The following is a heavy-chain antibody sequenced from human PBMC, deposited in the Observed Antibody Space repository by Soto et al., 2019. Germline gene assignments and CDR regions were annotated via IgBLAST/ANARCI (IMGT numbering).Heavy chain of an antibody. V-gene: IGHV1-69*06. D-gene: IGHD1-26*01. CDR3: ATSPGRGGSNLFDY. CDR1: GGTFSSYA. J-gene: IGHJ4*02. Sequence: QVQLVQSGAEVKKPGSSVKVSCKASGGTFSSYAISWVRQAPGQGLEWMGGIIPIFGTANYAQKFQGRVTITADKSASTAYMELSSLRSEDTAVYYCATSPGRGGSNLFDYWGQGTLVTVSS. CDR2: IIPIFGTA.